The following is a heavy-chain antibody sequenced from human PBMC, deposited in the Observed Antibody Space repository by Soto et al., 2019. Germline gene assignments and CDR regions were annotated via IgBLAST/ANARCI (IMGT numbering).Heavy chain of an antibody. J-gene: IGHJ3*02. Sequence: GGSLRLSCAASGLTFSSYSMNWVRQAPGKGLEWVSSISSSSSYIYYADSVKGRFTISRDNAKNSLYLQMNSLRAEDTAVYYCASLPNNREDAFDIWGQGTMVTVSS. D-gene: IGHD1-20*01. V-gene: IGHV3-21*01. CDR2: ISSSSSYI. CDR1: GLTFSSYS. CDR3: ASLPNNREDAFDI.